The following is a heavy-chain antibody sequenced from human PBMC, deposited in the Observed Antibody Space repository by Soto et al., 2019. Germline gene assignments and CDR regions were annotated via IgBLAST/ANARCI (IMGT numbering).Heavy chain of an antibody. V-gene: IGHV1-69*04. Sequence: SVKVSCKASGGTFRNYPINWVRQAPGQGLEWMGSIFPLTDIPDYAQNFQARLTISADKSTSTAYMEMSSLTSDDTAVYYCARGGAVVVPGAVDRHNWFDPWGQGTLVTVSS. CDR3: ARGGAVVVPGAVDRHNWFDP. CDR1: GGTFRNYP. J-gene: IGHJ5*02. D-gene: IGHD2-2*01. CDR2: IFPLTDIP.